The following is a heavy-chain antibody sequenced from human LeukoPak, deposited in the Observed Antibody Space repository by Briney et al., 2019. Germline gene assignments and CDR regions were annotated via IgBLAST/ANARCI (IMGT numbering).Heavy chain of an antibody. Sequence: PSETLSLTCADSGYSLSSGYYWGWIRQPPGKGLEWIGCIYHSGSTYYNPSRKRRVTLSVDTSTSQFCLHLSSVTAADTAVYYCARRRITIFGVVIDAFDIWGQGTMVTVSS. CDR1: GYSLSSGYY. CDR3: ARRRITIFGVVIDAFDI. J-gene: IGHJ3*02. V-gene: IGHV4-38-2*01. CDR2: IYHSGST. D-gene: IGHD3-3*01.